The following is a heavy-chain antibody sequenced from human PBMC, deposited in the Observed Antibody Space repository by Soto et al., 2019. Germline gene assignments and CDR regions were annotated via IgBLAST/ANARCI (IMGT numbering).Heavy chain of an antibody. CDR2: INDRGSI. D-gene: IGHD3-9*01. V-gene: IGHV4-34*02. Sequence: QVPIQQWGAGPLRPLETLSLTCGVSAGSFSGYYWAWIRQPPGKGLEWIGEINDRGSINYNPSLKSRVSISLDTSKNHYSLNLRSVTAADTAVYYCARESHDILTGPPWVWYFDLWGRGTLVTVSS. CDR1: AGSFSGYY. J-gene: IGHJ2*01. CDR3: ARESHDILTGPPWVWYFDL.